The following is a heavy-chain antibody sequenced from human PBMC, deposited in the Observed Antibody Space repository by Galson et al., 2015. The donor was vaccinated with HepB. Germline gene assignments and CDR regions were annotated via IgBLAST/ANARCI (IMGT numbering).Heavy chain of an antibody. CDR2: IIPIFGTT. Sequence: SVKVSCKPSGGTFTSYAFNWLRQAPGQGLEWMGGIIPIFGTTDYAQKFMGRVTISIDTSKNQFSLKLRSVTAADAAVYYCARRRQMGDYHVSEESWIDPWGQGTLVIVSS. CDR3: ARRRQMGDYHVSEESWIDP. D-gene: IGHD3-10*01. V-gene: IGHV1-69*05. J-gene: IGHJ5*02. CDR1: GGTFTSYA.